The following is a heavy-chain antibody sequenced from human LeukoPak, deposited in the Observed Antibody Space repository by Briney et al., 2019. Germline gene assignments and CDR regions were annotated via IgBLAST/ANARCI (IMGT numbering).Heavy chain of an antibody. V-gene: IGHV3-53*01. Sequence: GRSLRLSCAASGFTVSSNYMSWVRQAPGKGLEWVSVIYSGGSTYYADSVKGRFTISRDNSKNTLYLQMNSLRAEDTAVYYCARASYSSGWHFDYWGQGTLVTVSS. J-gene: IGHJ4*02. D-gene: IGHD6-19*01. CDR3: ARASYSSGWHFDY. CDR2: IYSGGST. CDR1: GFTVSSNY.